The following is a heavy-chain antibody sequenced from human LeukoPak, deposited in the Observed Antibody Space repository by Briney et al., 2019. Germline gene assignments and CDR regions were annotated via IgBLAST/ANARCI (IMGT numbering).Heavy chain of an antibody. Sequence: GGSLRLSCAASRFTFSNYAMSWVRQAPGKGLEWVSTISGSGGSTYYADSVKGRFTISRDNSKNTLHLQMNSLRAEDTAVYYCAKSAYYDSSGLYREYYFDYWGQGTLVTVSS. CDR1: RFTFSNYA. CDR2: ISGSGGST. V-gene: IGHV3-23*01. J-gene: IGHJ4*02. D-gene: IGHD3-22*01. CDR3: AKSAYYDSSGLYREYYFDY.